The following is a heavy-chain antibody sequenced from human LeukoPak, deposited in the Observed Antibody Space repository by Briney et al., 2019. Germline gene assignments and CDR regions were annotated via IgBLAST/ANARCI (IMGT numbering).Heavy chain of an antibody. CDR3: ARGGGLAAFDY. J-gene: IGHJ4*02. CDR2: ISNDGGTT. D-gene: IGHD2-15*01. CDR1: GFTFSSYA. Sequence: PGRSLRLSCAASGFTFSSYAMHWVRQAPGKGPEWVAVISNDGGTTFYADSVKGRFTISRDNSKNTLHLQMNSLRAEDTAVYYCARGGGLAAFDYWGQGTLVTVSS. V-gene: IGHV3-30*04.